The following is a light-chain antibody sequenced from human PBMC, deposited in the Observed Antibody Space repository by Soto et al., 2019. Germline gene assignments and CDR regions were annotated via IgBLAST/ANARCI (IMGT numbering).Light chain of an antibody. CDR2: DAS. CDR3: QQRSHWPPIT. V-gene: IGKV3-11*01. Sequence: EIVMTQSPATLSLSPGERATLSCRASQSVSNYLAWYQQKPGQAPRLLIYDASNRATGIPARFSGSGSGTDFTLTISSLEPEDFEVYFCQQRSHWPPITFGQGTRLEIK. J-gene: IGKJ5*01. CDR1: QSVSNY.